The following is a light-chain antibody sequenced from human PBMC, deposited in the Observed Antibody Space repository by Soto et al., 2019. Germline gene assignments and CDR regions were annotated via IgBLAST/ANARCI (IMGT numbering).Light chain of an antibody. Sequence: QSVLAQPASVSGSPGQSITISCTGASGYVGTYSLVSWYQQHPGKAPKVVIYEASNRPSGVPDRFSGSKSGNTASLTISGLQAADEADYYCSLYTSEDTYVFGTGTRSPS. J-gene: IGLJ1*01. CDR3: SLYTSEDTYV. V-gene: IGLV2-14*02. CDR2: EAS. CDR1: SGYVGTYSL.